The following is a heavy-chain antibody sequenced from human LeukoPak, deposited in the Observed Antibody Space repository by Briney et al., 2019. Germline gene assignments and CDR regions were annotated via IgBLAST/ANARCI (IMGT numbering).Heavy chain of an antibody. V-gene: IGHV4-34*01. J-gene: IGHJ4*02. D-gene: IGHD2-15*01. CDR3: ARGTPHPDIVVVVAAPLYYFDY. CDR2: INHSGST. Sequence: SETLSLTCAVYGGSFSGYYWSWIRQPPGKGLEWIGEINHSGSTNYNPSLKSRVTISVDTSKNQFSLKLSSVTAADTAVYYCARGTPHPDIVVVVAAPLYYFDYWGQGTLVTVSS. CDR1: GGSFSGYY.